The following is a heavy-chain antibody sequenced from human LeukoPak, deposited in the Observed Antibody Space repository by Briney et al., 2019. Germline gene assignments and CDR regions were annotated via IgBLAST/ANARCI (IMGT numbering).Heavy chain of an antibody. CDR2: INPNSGGT. J-gene: IGHJ4*02. CDR1: GYTFTSYY. Sequence: GASVKVSCKASGYTFTSYYMHWVRQAPGQGLEWMGWINPNSGGTNYAQKFQGWVTMTRDTSISTAYMELSRLRSDDTAVYYCARDRGGTAAAAVYYFDYWGQGTLVTVSS. D-gene: IGHD6-13*01. V-gene: IGHV1-2*04. CDR3: ARDRGGTAAAAVYYFDY.